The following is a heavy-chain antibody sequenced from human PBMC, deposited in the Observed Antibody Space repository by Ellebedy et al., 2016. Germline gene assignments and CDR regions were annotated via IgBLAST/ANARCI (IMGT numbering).Heavy chain of an antibody. CDR3: ARLGYSKNWFDP. V-gene: IGHV4-59*08. J-gene: IGHJ5*02. D-gene: IGHD6-13*01. CDR2: IYFSGST. Sequence: GSLRLSCTVSGGSISSYYWTWIRQPPGKGLEWIGCIYFSGSTYYNPSLKSRVTISVDTSKNQFSLKLSSVTAADTAVYYCARLGYSKNWFDPWGQGTLVTVSS. CDR1: GGSISSYY.